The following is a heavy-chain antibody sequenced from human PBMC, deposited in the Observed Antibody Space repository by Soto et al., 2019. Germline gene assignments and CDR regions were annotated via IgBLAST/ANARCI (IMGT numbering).Heavy chain of an antibody. Sequence: QVRLQESGPGLVKPSETLSLTCTVSGGSISPSYWNWVRQPPGKRPEWIGCIYYTGNTHYNPSLNRPATISRDTSTTQFSLQLTSVTAPHTAMYFPTAGFHPNKLPYCRPGTLVTLSS. V-gene: IGHV4-59*01. CDR2: IYYTGNT. CDR3: TAGFHPNKLPY. J-gene: IGHJ4*01. D-gene: IGHD6-6*01. CDR1: GGSISPSY.